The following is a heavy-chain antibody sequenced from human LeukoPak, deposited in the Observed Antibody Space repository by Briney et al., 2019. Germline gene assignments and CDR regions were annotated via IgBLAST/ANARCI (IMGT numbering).Heavy chain of an antibody. V-gene: IGHV1-18*01. J-gene: IGHJ3*02. CDR3: ARLERDIVVVVAAGNDAFDI. Sequence: ASVKVSCKASGYTFTSYGISWVRQAPGQGLEWMGWISAYNGNTNYAQKLQGRVTMTTDTSTSTAYMELRSLRSDDTAVYYCARLERDIVVVVAAGNDAFDIWGQGTMVTVSS. D-gene: IGHD2-15*01. CDR2: ISAYNGNT. CDR1: GYTFTSYG.